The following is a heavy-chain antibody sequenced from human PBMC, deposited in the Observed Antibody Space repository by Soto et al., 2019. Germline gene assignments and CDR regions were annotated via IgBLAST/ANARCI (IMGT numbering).Heavy chain of an antibody. V-gene: IGHV5-51*01. D-gene: IGHD6-19*01. Sequence: GESLKISCKGSGYSFTSYWIGWVRQMPGKGLEWMGIIYPGDSDTRYSPSFQGQVTISADKSISTAYLQWSSLKASDTAMYYCARPLVYSSGWYYFDYWGQGTLVTVSS. J-gene: IGHJ4*02. CDR1: GYSFTSYW. CDR3: ARPLVYSSGWYYFDY. CDR2: IYPGDSDT.